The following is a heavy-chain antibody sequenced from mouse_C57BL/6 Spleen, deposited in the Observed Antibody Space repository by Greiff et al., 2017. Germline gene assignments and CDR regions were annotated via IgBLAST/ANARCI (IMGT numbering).Heavy chain of an antibody. CDR3: TRSIYDGYYGAMDY. CDR1: GFTFSSYA. J-gene: IGHJ4*01. V-gene: IGHV5-9-1*02. CDR2: ISSGGDYI. Sequence: EVMLVESGEGLVKPGGSLKLSCAASGFTFSSYAMSWVRQTPEKRLAWVAYISSGGDYIYYADTVKGRFTISRDNARNTLYLQMSSLKAEDTAMYYCTRSIYDGYYGAMDYWGQGTSVTVSS. D-gene: IGHD2-3*01.